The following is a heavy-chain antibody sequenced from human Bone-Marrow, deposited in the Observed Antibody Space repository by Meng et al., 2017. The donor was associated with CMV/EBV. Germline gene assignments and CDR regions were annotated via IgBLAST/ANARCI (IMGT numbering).Heavy chain of an antibody. CDR2: IYYSGTT. V-gene: IGHV4-39*07. Sequence: SETLSLTCTVSGGSISSSSYYWGWIRQPPGKGLEWIGSIYYSGTTNYNPSLKSRVTISVDTSKNQFSLKLSSVTAADTAVYYCAREGNQLLYQSTHDAFDIWGQGKMVTVSS. CDR1: GGSISSSSYY. CDR3: AREGNQLLYQSTHDAFDI. J-gene: IGHJ3*02. D-gene: IGHD2-2*02.